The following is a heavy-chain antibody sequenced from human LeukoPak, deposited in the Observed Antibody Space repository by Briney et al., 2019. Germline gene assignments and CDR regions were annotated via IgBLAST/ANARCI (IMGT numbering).Heavy chain of an antibody. Sequence: ASVKVSCKASGYTFTGYYMHWVRQAPGQGLEWMGWINPNSGGTNYAQKFQGRVTMTRDTSTSTAYMELSRLRSDDTAVYYCARGGGITFGGVIRAYDYWGQGTLVTVSS. CDR3: ARGGGITFGGVIRAYDY. V-gene: IGHV1-2*02. CDR1: GYTFTGYY. J-gene: IGHJ4*02. D-gene: IGHD3-16*02. CDR2: INPNSGGT.